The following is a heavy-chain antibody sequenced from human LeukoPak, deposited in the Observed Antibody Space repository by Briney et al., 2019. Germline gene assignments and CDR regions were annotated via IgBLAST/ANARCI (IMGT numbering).Heavy chain of an antibody. CDR1: GYTFTGYY. V-gene: IGHV1-2*02. CDR3: ARPASVHTNWFDP. J-gene: IGHJ5*02. Sequence: ASVTVSCKASGYTFTGYYMHWVRQAPGQGLEWMGWINPDSGGTNYAQKFQGRVTMTRDTSISTAYMELSRLRSDDTAVYYCARPASVHTNWFDPWGQGTLVTVSS. CDR2: INPDSGGT.